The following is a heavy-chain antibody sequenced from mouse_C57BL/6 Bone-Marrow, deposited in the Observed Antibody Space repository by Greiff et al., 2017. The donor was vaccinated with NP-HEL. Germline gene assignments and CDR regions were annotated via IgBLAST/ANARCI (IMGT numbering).Heavy chain of an antibody. CDR2: IRNKANNHAT. Sequence: EVQGVESGGGLVQPGGSMKLSCAASGFTFSDAWMDWVRQSPEKGLEWVAEIRNKANNHATYYAESVKGRFTISRDDSKSSVYLQMNSLRAEDTGIYYCTRGTVVATKEYWGQGTTLTVSS. D-gene: IGHD1-1*01. CDR3: TRGTVVATKEY. CDR1: GFTFSDAW. V-gene: IGHV6-6*01. J-gene: IGHJ2*01.